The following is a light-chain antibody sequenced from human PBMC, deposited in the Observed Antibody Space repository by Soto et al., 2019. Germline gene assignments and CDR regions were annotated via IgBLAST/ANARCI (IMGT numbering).Light chain of an antibody. CDR2: AAS. V-gene: IGKV1-39*01. Sequence: DIQMTESASSLPASVGASVTITCRASQSISSYLNWYKQKPGKAPKIMSYAASSLQRGVPSRFSGSGAGTDFTLTISSLTPEAFETYYCQQSYSAPLTFGGGTNVDIK. J-gene: IGKJ4*01. CDR3: QQSYSAPLT. CDR1: QSISSY.